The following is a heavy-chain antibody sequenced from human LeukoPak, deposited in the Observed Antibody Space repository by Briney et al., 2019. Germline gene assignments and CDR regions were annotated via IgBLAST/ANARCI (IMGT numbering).Heavy chain of an antibody. J-gene: IGHJ4*02. Sequence: ASVKVSCKASGYTFTGYYMHWVRQAPGQGLEWMGWINPNSGGTNYAQKFQGRVTMTRDTSISTAYMELGRLRSDDTAVYYCARADSSGWYVDYWGQGTLVTVSS. V-gene: IGHV1-2*02. CDR2: INPNSGGT. CDR1: GYTFTGYY. CDR3: ARADSSGWYVDY. D-gene: IGHD6-19*01.